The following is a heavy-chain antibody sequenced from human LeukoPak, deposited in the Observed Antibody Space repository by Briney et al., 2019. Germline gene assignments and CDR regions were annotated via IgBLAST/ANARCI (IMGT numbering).Heavy chain of an antibody. V-gene: IGHV3-30-3*01. CDR1: GFTFSSYA. D-gene: IGHD3-16*02. J-gene: IGHJ4*02. CDR2: ISYDGSNK. Sequence: PGGSLRLSCAASGFTFSSYAMHWVRQAPGKGLEWVAVISYDGSNKYYADSVKGRFTISRDNSKNTLYLQMNSLRAEDTAVYYCARESGYTTAFDYWGQGTLVTVSS. CDR3: ARESGYTTAFDY.